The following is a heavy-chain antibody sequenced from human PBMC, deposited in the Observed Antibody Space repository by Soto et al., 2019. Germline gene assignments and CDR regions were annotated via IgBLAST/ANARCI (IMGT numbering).Heavy chain of an antibody. J-gene: IGHJ6*02. CDR3: ARDLSKYCRSTSCSTYYYYGMDV. CDR1: GYTFTSYY. CDR2: INPSGGST. D-gene: IGHD2-2*01. V-gene: IGHV1-46*01. Sequence: ASVKVSCKASGYTFTSYYMHWVRQAPGQGLEWMGIINPSGGSTSYAQKFQGRVTMTRDTSTSTVYMELSSLRSEDTAVYYCARDLSKYCRSTSCSTYYYYGMDVWGQGTTVTVSS.